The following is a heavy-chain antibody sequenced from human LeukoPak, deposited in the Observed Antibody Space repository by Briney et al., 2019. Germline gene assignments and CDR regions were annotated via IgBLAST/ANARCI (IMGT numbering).Heavy chain of an antibody. CDR3: ARDLDTAMVRTNGY. D-gene: IGHD5-18*01. V-gene: IGHV1-18*01. Sequence: VASVKVSCKASGYTFTSYGISWVRQAPGQGLEWMGWISAYNGNTNYAQKLQGRVTMTTDTSTSTAYMELRSLRSDDTAVYYCARDLDTAMVRTNGYWGQGTLVTVSS. CDR2: ISAYNGNT. J-gene: IGHJ4*02. CDR1: GYTFTSYG.